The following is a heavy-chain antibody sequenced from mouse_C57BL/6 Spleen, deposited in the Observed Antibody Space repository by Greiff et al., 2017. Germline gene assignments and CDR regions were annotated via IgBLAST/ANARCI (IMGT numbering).Heavy chain of an antibody. CDR3: ARSAYGSTSYYFDY. CDR2: IDPSDSYT. Sequence: VQLQQPGAELVMPGASVKLSCKASGYTFTSYWMHWVKQRPGQGLEWIGEIDPSDSYTNYNQKFKGKSTLTVDKSSSTAYMQLSSLTSEDSAVYYGARSAYGSTSYYFDYWGQGTTLTVSS. V-gene: IGHV1-69*01. D-gene: IGHD1-1*01. CDR1: GYTFTSYW. J-gene: IGHJ2*01.